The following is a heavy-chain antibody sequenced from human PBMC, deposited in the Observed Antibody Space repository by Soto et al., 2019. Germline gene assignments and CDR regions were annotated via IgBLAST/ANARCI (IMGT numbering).Heavy chain of an antibody. D-gene: IGHD3-10*01. CDR3: AAGVRGVRVWDY. Sequence: PGGSLRLSCAASGFTFSNYAMTWVRQAPGKGLEWVSAISGSGGSTYYADSVKGRFTISRDNAKNSLYLQMNSLRAEDTAVYYCAAGVRGVRVWDYWGQGTLVTISS. CDR2: ISGSGGST. J-gene: IGHJ4*02. V-gene: IGHV3-23*01. CDR1: GFTFSNYA.